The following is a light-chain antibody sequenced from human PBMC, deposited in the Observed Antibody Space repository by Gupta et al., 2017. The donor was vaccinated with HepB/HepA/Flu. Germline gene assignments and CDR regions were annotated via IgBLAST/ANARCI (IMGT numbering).Light chain of an antibody. CDR2: NVS. V-gene: IGLV2-14*01. CDR1: RSDVGVY. J-gene: IGLJ3*02. CDR3: CSYTSSSTWV. Sequence: QSALTQPASVSGSPGQSITMSCTGIRSDVGVYVSWYQQHPGKSPKLMIYNVSNRPSGISDRFSGSKSGNTASLTISGLQAEDEADYYCCSYTSSSTWVFGGGTKLTVL.